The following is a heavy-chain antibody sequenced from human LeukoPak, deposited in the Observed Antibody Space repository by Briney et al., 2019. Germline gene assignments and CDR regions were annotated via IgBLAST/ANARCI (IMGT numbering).Heavy chain of an antibody. J-gene: IGHJ1*01. CDR3: VRGDYYDSSGYCYRYFQH. V-gene: IGHV3-64D*06. CDR2: ISSNGGST. CDR1: GFTFSSYA. D-gene: IGHD3-22*01. Sequence: GGSLRLSCSASGFTFSSYAMHWVRQAPGKGLEYVSAISSNGGSTYYADSVKGRFTISRDNSKNTLYLQMSSLRAEDTAVYYCVRGDYYDSSGYCYRYFQHWGQGTLVTVSS.